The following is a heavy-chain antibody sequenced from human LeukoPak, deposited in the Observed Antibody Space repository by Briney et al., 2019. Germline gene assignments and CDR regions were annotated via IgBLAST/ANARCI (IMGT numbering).Heavy chain of an antibody. J-gene: IGHJ4*02. V-gene: IGHV3-53*01. CDR2: IYSGGST. CDR1: GFTVSSNY. Sequence: GGSLRLSCAASGFTVSSNYMSWVRQAPGKGLEWVSVIYSGGSTYYADSVKGRFTISRDNSKNTLYLQMNSLRAEDTAVYYCASGYYDSSLDYWGQGTLVTVSS. D-gene: IGHD3-22*01. CDR3: ASGYYDSSLDY.